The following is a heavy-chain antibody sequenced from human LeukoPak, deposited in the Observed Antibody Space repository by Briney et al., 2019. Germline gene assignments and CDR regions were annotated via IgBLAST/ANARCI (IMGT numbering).Heavy chain of an antibody. V-gene: IGHV4-4*09. CDR1: GGSISSYY. CDR3: ARHDIAGFSDAFDI. D-gene: IGHD3-22*01. Sequence: KPSETLSLTCTASGGSISSYYCSWIRQPPGKGLEWIGYMYTSGSTNYNPSLKSRVTISVDTSKNQFSLKLSSVTAADTAVYYCARHDIAGFSDAFDIWGQGTIVTVSS. CDR2: MYTSGST. J-gene: IGHJ3*02.